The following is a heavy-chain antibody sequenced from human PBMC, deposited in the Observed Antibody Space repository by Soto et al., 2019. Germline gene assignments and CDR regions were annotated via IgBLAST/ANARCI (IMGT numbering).Heavy chain of an antibody. D-gene: IGHD6-19*01. Sequence: ASVKVSCKPSGYPFTSYHVNWVRQAPGQGLEWMGWMNPDSGSTDYALKFQGRLTMTRNTSMSTAYLELRSLTSEDTAIYYCARGRFISKGYDSGWYIAHCGQGTTVPVSS. CDR2: MNPDSGST. CDR3: ARGRFISKGYDSGWYIAH. J-gene: IGHJ4*02. V-gene: IGHV1-8*01. CDR1: GYPFTSYH.